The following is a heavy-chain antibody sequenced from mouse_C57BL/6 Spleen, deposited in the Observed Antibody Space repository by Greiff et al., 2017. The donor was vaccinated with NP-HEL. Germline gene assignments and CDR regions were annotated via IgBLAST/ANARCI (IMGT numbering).Heavy chain of an antibody. V-gene: IGHV1-52*01. Sequence: QVQLQQPGAELVRPGSSVKLSCKASGYTFTSYWMHWVKQRPIQGLEWIGNIDPSDSETHYNQKFKDKATLTVDKSSSTAYMQLSSLTSEDSAVYYCARSITTVVYFDYWGQGTTLTVSS. CDR3: ARSITTVVYFDY. CDR1: GYTFTSYW. D-gene: IGHD1-1*01. J-gene: IGHJ2*01. CDR2: IDPSDSET.